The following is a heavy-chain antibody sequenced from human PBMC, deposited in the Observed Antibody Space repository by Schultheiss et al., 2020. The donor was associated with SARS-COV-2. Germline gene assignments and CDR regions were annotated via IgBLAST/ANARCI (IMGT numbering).Heavy chain of an antibody. D-gene: IGHD2-2*01. CDR1: GGSISSYY. Sequence: SETLSLTCTVSGGSISSYYWSWIRQPPGKGLEWIGYFYYSGNTNYNPSLKSRVTISVDTSKNQFSLKLSSVTAADTAVYYCASVGYCSSTSCYVGWFDPWGQGTLVTVSS. V-gene: IGHV4-59*01. CDR3: ASVGYCSSTSCYVGWFDP. CDR2: FYYSGNT. J-gene: IGHJ5*02.